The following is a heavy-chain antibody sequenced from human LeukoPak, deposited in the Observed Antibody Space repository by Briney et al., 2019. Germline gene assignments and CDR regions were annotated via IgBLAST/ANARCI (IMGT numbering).Heavy chain of an antibody. CDR1: GFTLSRFW. CDR3: ARGDGYKHYYYGMDV. CDR2: LNSEDSST. D-gene: IGHD5-24*01. V-gene: IGHV3-74*01. Sequence: PGGSLRLSCAVSGFTLSRFWMHWVRQPPGKGLVWISRLNSEDSSTYYADSVKGRFTISRDNSKNTLYLQMNSLRAEDTAVYYCARGDGYKHYYYGMDVWGQGTTVTVSS. J-gene: IGHJ6*02.